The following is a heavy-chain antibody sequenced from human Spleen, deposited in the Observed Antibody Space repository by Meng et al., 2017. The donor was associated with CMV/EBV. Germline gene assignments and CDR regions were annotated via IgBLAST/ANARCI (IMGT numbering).Heavy chain of an antibody. CDR3: AKDADRVTGATSHLDY. J-gene: IGHJ4*02. D-gene: IGHD1-7*01. Sequence: GGSLRLSCAASGFTFRSYAMNWVRQAPGKGLEWVSVIYSGGGITYYADSVKGRFIISRDNSKNTLYLQMNSLRAEDTAIYYCAKDADRVTGATSHLDYWGQGTLVTVSS. V-gene: IGHV3-23*03. CDR2: IYSGGGIT. CDR1: GFTFRSYA.